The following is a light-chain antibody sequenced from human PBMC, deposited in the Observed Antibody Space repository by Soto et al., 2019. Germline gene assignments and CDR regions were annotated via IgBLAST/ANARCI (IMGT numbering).Light chain of an antibody. V-gene: IGKV1-39*01. CDR2: AAS. CDR1: QSISSY. Sequence: DIQMTQSPSSLSSSVGDRVTITCRASQSISSYLNWYQQKPGKAPKLLIYAASSLQSGVPSRFSGSGSGTDFTLTISRLEPEDSAIYYCQQRNIWPPVTFGQGTRLEIK. CDR3: QQRNIWPPVT. J-gene: IGKJ5*01.